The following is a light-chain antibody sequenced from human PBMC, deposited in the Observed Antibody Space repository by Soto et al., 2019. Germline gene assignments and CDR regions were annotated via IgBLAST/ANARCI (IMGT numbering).Light chain of an antibody. Sequence: DIQMTQSPYTLSSSVGDRVTITCRASQSISSWLAWYHQKPGNAPKLLIYDASSLESGVPSRFSGSASGPAFTRTIRSLQPDDFATYYCQQYMTFGQGTQLEIK. CDR1: QSISSW. CDR2: DAS. CDR3: QQYMT. J-gene: IGKJ2*01. V-gene: IGKV1-5*01.